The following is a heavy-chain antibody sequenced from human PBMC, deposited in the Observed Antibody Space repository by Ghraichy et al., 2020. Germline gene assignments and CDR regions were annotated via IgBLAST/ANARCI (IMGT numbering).Heavy chain of an antibody. J-gene: IGHJ4*02. CDR3: ARVGQSYYYGSGSYYFDY. Sequence: GGSLRLSCAASGFTVSSNYMSWVRQAPGKGLEWVSVIYSGGSTYYADSVKGRFTISRHNSKNTLYLQMNSLRAEDTAVYYCARVGQSYYYGSGSYYFDYWGQGTLVTVSS. CDR1: GFTVSSNY. CDR2: IYSGGST. V-gene: IGHV3-53*04. D-gene: IGHD3-10*01.